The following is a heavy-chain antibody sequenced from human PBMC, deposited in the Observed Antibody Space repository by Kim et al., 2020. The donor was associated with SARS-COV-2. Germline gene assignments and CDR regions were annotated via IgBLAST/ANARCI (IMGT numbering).Heavy chain of an antibody. V-gene: IGHV3-30*02. CDR3: AIGIIESVAGIES. D-gene: IGHD5-12*01. J-gene: IGHJ4*02. Sequence: YAHSVKGRFTNSRDNSKNTLYLQMNSLRPEKTAVYYCAIGIIESVAGIESWGQGTLVTVSS.